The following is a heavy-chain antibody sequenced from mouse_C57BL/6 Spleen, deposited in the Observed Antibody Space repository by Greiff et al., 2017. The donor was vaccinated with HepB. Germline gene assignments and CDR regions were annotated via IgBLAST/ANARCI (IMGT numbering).Heavy chain of an antibody. CDR3: AIPSITTVVEGYWYFDV. CDR1: GYTFTSYG. V-gene: IGHV1-81*01. CDR2: IYPRSGNT. D-gene: IGHD1-1*01. Sequence: QVQLKESGAELARPGASVKLSCKASGYTFTSYGISWVKQRTGQGLEWIGEIYPRSGNTYYNEKFKGKATLTADKSSSTAYIELRSLTSEDSAVYFCAIPSITTVVEGYWYFDVWGTGTTVTVSS. J-gene: IGHJ1*03.